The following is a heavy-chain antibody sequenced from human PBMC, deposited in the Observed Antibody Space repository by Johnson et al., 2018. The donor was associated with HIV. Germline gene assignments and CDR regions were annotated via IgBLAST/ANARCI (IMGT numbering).Heavy chain of an antibody. Sequence: VQLVESGGTVVLPGGSLRLSCAASGFTFDDYDMSWVRQAPGKGLEWVSGIHWNGGSTGYAASVKRRFTLSRDTAKNSLYLQMNSLRAEDTALYYCARGKLPAALRRGDAFDIWGQGTMVTVSS. CDR2: IHWNGGST. CDR1: GFTFDDYD. V-gene: IGHV3-20*04. D-gene: IGHD2-2*01. J-gene: IGHJ3*02. CDR3: ARGKLPAALRRGDAFDI.